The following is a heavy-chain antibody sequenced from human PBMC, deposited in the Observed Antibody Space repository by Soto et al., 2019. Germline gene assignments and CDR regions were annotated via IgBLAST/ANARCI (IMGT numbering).Heavy chain of an antibody. CDR2: IYWDDDK. CDR1: GFSLSTSGVG. CDR3: AHRRTYGSGSYSFGY. D-gene: IGHD3-10*01. Sequence: QITLKESGPTLVKPTQPLTLTCTFSGFSLSTSGVGVAWIRQPPGKALEWLALIYWDDDKLYSPSLKTRLTITKDTSKNQVVLTMTNIDPVDTATYYCAHRRTYGSGSYSFGYWGQGTLVTVSS. J-gene: IGHJ4*02. V-gene: IGHV2-5*02.